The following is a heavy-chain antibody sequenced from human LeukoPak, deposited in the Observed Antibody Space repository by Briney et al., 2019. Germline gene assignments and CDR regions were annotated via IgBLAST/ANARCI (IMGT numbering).Heavy chain of an antibody. CDR3: ATGKNYYGSGSDFSFDY. J-gene: IGHJ4*02. V-gene: IGHV4-34*01. CDR1: GGSFSGYY. D-gene: IGHD3-10*01. CDR2: IYYSGST. Sequence: SETLSLTCAVYGGSFSGYYWSWIRQPPGKGLEWIGSIYYSGSTYYNPSLKSRVTISVDTSKNQFSLKLSSVTAADTAVYYCATGKNYYGSGSDFSFDYWGQGTLVTVSS.